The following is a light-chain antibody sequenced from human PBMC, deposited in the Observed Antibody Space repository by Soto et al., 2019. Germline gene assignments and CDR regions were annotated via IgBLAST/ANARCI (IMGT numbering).Light chain of an antibody. CDR2: SAS. CDR3: QKYSSVPV. CDR1: QDISNF. V-gene: IGKV1-27*01. J-gene: IGKJ3*01. Sequence: DIQMTQSPTSLSASVGDRVTITCRASQDISNFVTWYQQKPGKAPKLMIYSASTLQTGFQSRFSGSGSGTDFPLTINSLQPEDVATYSCQKYSSVPVFGPGTKVEIK.